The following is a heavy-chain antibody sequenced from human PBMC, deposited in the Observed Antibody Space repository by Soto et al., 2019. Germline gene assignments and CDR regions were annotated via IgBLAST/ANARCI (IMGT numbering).Heavy chain of an antibody. CDR2: ISGSGGST. V-gene: IGHV3-23*01. Sequence: PGGSLRLSCAASGFTFSSYAMSWVRQAPGKGLEWVSAISGSGGSTYYADSVKGRFTISRDNSKNTLYLQMNSLRAEDTAVYYCAKDRELRYFDWLSPLGDAFDIWGQGTMVTVSS. D-gene: IGHD3-9*01. J-gene: IGHJ3*02. CDR1: GFTFSSYA. CDR3: AKDRELRYFDWLSPLGDAFDI.